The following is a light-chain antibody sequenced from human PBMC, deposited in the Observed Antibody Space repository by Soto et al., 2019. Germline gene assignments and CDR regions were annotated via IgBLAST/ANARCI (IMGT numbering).Light chain of an antibody. Sequence: EIVMTQSPATLSVSPGERATLSCRASQSISSNLVWYQQKPGQAPRLLIYGASTRATGIPDRFSGSGSGTEFTLTISSLQPEDFALYYCQQRSNWYTFGQGTKLEIK. CDR3: QQRSNWYT. CDR2: GAS. J-gene: IGKJ2*01. V-gene: IGKV3-15*01. CDR1: QSISSN.